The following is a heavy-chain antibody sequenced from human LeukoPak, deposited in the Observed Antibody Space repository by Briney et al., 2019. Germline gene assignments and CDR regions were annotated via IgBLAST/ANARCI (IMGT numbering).Heavy chain of an antibody. CDR1: GGTFSSYA. V-gene: IGHV1-69*06. Sequence: ASVKVSCKASGGTFSSYAISWVRQAPGQGLEWMGGIIPIFGTANYAQKFQGRVTITADKSTSTAYMELSSLRSEDTAVYYCAREIGPIQLHLWGSAFDYWGQGTLVTVSS. J-gene: IGHJ4*02. D-gene: IGHD5-24*01. CDR2: IIPIFGTA. CDR3: AREIGPIQLHLWGSAFDY.